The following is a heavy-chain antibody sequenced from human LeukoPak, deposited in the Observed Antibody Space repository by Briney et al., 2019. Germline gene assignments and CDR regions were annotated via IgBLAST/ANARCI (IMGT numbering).Heavy chain of an antibody. J-gene: IGHJ6*04. CDR3: ARDGLYGSGRNGMDV. Sequence: PSETLSLTCTVSGGSISSYYWSWLRQPPGKGLEWVGYIYYSGSTNYNPSLKSRVTISVDTSKNQFSLKLSSVTAADTAVYYCARDGLYGSGRNGMDVWGKGTTVTVSS. V-gene: IGHV4-59*01. CDR2: IYYSGST. D-gene: IGHD3-10*01. CDR1: GGSISSYY.